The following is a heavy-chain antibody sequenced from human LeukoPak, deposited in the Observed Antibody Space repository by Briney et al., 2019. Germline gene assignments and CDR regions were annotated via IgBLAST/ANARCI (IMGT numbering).Heavy chain of an antibody. V-gene: IGHV4-59*01. Sequence: KASETLSLTCAVSGGSISSYYWSCIRQPPGKGLEWIGFFYYSGSTNYNPSLKSRVTISVDTSKNHFSLKLSSVTAADTAVYYCARGPGGYSYGYYFDYWGQGTLVTVSS. CDR1: GGSISSYY. D-gene: IGHD5-18*01. CDR3: ARGPGGYSYGYYFDY. J-gene: IGHJ4*02. CDR2: FYYSGST.